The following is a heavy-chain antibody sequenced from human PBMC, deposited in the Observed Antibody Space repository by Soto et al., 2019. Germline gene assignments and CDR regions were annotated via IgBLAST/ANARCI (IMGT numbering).Heavy chain of an antibody. CDR1: GYSFTSYC. CDR3: ARHSGRDGYNSLGGMDV. D-gene: IGHD5-12*01. J-gene: IGHJ6*02. V-gene: IGHV5-51*01. Sequence: GESLKISCKGSGYSFTSYCIGWVRQMPGKGLEWMGIIYPGDSDTRYSPSFQGQVTISADKSISTAYLQWSSLKASDTAMYYCARHSGRDGYNSLGGMDVWGQGTTVTVSS. CDR2: IYPGDSDT.